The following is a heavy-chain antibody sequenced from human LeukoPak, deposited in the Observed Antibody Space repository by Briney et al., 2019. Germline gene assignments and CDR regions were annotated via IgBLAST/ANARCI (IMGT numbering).Heavy chain of an antibody. Sequence: PSETLSLTCFVSGGSISSYYWSWIQQPPGKGLEWIGYIFYSGSTNYNPSLKSRVTISVDTSKNHFSLKLSSVIAADTAVYYCARGGSSGYDPFDYWGQGTRVTVSS. CDR3: ARGGSSGYDPFDY. CDR1: GGSISSYY. V-gene: IGHV4-59*01. D-gene: IGHD5-12*01. J-gene: IGHJ4*02. CDR2: IFYSGST.